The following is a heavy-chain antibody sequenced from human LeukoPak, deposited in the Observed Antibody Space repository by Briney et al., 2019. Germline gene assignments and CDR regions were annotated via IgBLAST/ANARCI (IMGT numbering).Heavy chain of an antibody. J-gene: IGHJ4*02. CDR3: ARPRLLFGSGPILV. D-gene: IGHD3-10*01. V-gene: IGHV4-34*01. CDR2: FSHTGSP. CDR1: GASFSGYS. Sequence: PSETLSLTCAISGASFSGYSWTWIRQPPGKGLEWIGEFSHTGSPIYNPSLKSRVNISIDTSKSQFSLRLTSVTAADTAVYFCARPRLLFGSGPILVWGQGTLVTVSS.